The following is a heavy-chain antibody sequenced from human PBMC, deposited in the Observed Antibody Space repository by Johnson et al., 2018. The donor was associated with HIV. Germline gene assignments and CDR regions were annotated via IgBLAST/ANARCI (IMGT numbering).Heavy chain of an antibody. J-gene: IGHJ3*02. V-gene: IGHV3-30*04. D-gene: IGHD3-22*01. Sequence: QVQLVESGGGVVQPGRSLRLSCAASGFTFSSYAMHWVRQAPGKGLEWVAVISYDGSNKYYADSVKVRFTISRDNSKNTLYLQMNSLKTEDTAVYYCATWPYYYDTSEDAFDIWGQGTMVTVSS. CDR2: ISYDGSNK. CDR1: GFTFSSYA. CDR3: ATWPYYYDTSEDAFDI.